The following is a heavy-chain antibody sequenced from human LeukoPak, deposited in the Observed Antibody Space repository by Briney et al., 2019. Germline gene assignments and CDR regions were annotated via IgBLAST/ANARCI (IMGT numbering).Heavy chain of an antibody. D-gene: IGHD3-10*01. V-gene: IGHV1-69*13. CDR1: GGSFSKYA. Sequence: SVKLSCKASGGSFSKYAINWVRQAPGQGLEWMAGMIPIFGTANYAQNFQDRVTITADESTSTAYMELSSLRSEDTAVYYCATSYYYGSGTYDDYYVDVWGQGTTVTVSS. J-gene: IGHJ6*03. CDR2: MIPIFGTA. CDR3: ATSYYYGSGTYDDYYVDV.